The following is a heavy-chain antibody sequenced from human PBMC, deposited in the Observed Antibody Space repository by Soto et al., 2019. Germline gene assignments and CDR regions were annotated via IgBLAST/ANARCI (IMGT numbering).Heavy chain of an antibody. CDR3: ARAFYGVDL. CDR2: IYQGGSA. CDR1: GFTFSDYY. Sequence: LRLSCAASGFTFSDYYMSWIRQAPGQGLEWIGYIYQGGSAYYNPSLKTRVTILVDRSNNQFSLNLTSVTAADTAVYYCARAFYGVDLWGQGTTVTVSS. J-gene: IGHJ6*02. V-gene: IGHV4-30-2*01.